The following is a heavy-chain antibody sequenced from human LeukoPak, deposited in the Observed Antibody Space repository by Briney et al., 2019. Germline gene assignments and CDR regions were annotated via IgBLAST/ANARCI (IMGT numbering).Heavy chain of an antibody. V-gene: IGHV3-23*01. Sequence: GGSLRLSCAASGFTFSSYAMSWVRQAPGKGLEWVSTISGSGGSTYYADSVKGRFTISRDNSKNTLYLQMNSLRAEDTAVYYCATNSSSRGGFDYWGQGTLVTVSS. CDR2: ISGSGGST. D-gene: IGHD6-6*01. J-gene: IGHJ4*02. CDR1: GFTFSSYA. CDR3: ATNSSSRGGFDY.